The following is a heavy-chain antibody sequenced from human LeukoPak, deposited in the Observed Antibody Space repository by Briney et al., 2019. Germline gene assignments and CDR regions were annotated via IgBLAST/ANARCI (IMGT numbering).Heavy chain of an antibody. D-gene: IGHD6-6*01. CDR3: ARVGYSSSAIDY. CDR2: INQDGSVK. V-gene: IGHV3-7*01. CDR1: GFTFSNYA. Sequence: SGGSLRLSCAASGFTFSNYAIYWVRQAPGKGLQWVANINQDGSVKYYVDSVKGRFTISRDNAKNSLYLQMNSLRAEDTAVYYCARVGYSSSAIDYWGQGTLVTVSS. J-gene: IGHJ4*02.